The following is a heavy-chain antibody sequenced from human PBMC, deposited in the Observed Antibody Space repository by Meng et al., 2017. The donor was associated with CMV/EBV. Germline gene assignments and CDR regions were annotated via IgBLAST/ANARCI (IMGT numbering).Heavy chain of an antibody. CDR3: ARDDGASSGWPSGAFDI. CDR2: ISYDGSNK. CDR1: GFTFSSYA. V-gene: IGHV3-30*04. J-gene: IGHJ3*02. D-gene: IGHD6-19*01. Sequence: GGSLRLSCAASGFTFSSYAMHWVRQAPGKGLEWVAVISYDGSNKYYADSVKGRFTISRDNSKNTLYLQMNSLRAEDTAVYYCARDDGASSGWPSGAFDIWGQGTMVTVSS.